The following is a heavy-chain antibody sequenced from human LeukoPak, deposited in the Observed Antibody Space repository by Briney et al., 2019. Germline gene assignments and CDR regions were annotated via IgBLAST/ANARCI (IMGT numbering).Heavy chain of an antibody. Sequence: SETLSLTCTVSGGSISSSSYYWGWIRQPPGKGLEWIGSIYYSGSTYYNPSLKSRVTISVDTSKNQFSLKLSSVTAADTAVYYCARPRIYGDYYYCYYMDVWGKGTTVTVSS. CDR2: IYYSGST. CDR1: GGSISSSSYY. D-gene: IGHD4-17*01. CDR3: ARPRIYGDYYYCYYMDV. J-gene: IGHJ6*03. V-gene: IGHV4-39*01.